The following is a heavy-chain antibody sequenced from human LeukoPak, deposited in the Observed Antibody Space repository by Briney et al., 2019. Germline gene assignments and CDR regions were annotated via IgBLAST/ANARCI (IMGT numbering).Heavy chain of an antibody. Sequence: PSETLSLTCAVYGGSFSGYYWSWIRQPPGKGLEWIGEINHSGSTNYNPSLKSRVTISVDTSKNQFSLKLSSVTAADTAVYYCARVTMMVVVITTAWFDPWGQGTLVTVSS. CDR2: INHSGST. CDR1: GGSFSGYY. J-gene: IGHJ5*02. CDR3: ARVTMMVVVITTAWFDP. D-gene: IGHD3-22*01. V-gene: IGHV4-34*01.